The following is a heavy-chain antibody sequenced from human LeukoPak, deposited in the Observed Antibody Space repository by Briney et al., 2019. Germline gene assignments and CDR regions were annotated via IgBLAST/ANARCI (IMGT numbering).Heavy chain of an antibody. D-gene: IGHD5-18*01. CDR3: AREYGGGNSYGYYY. CDR1: GGTFSSYA. Sequence: SVKVSCKASGGTFSSYAISWVRQAPGQGLEWVGRVIPTLGIANYAQSFQGRVTITADKSTGTAYMELSSLRSEDTAVYYCAREYGGGNSYGYYYWGQGTLVSVSS. V-gene: IGHV1-69*04. J-gene: IGHJ4*02. CDR2: VIPTLGIA.